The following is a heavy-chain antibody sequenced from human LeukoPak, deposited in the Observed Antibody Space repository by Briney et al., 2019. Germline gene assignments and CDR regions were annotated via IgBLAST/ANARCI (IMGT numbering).Heavy chain of an antibody. CDR1: GFTFGDYG. CDR3: ARSNKDYYVSYYLDV. CDR2: VNRNGDST. Sequence: PGGSLRLSCAASGFTFGDYGMSWFRQAPGKGLEWVSGVNRNGDSTGYADSVKGRFTISRDNARNSLYLQMNSLRAEDTALYYCARSNKDYYVSYYLDVWAKGTTVTVSS. V-gene: IGHV3-20*04. J-gene: IGHJ6*03.